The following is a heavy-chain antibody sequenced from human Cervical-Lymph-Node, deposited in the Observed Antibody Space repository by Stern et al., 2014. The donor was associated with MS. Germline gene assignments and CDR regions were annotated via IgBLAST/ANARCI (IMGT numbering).Heavy chain of an antibody. J-gene: IGHJ6*02. CDR2: ISGSGGSR. D-gene: IGHD3-22*01. V-gene: IGHV3-23*04. CDR1: GLTFNKYA. Sequence: EVQLVESGGDLVQPGGSLRLSCAASGLTFNKYAMNWVRQAPGKGLEWDSTISGSGGSRYYADSVNGRFTISRDNSENTLYLQMHSLRAEDTAIYYCAKQYFDSSGYSYYYGMDVWGQGTTVTVSS. CDR3: AKQYFDSSGYSYYYGMDV.